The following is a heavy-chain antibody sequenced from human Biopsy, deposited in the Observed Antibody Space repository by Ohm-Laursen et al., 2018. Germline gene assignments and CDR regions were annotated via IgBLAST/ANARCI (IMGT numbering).Heavy chain of an antibody. D-gene: IGHD1-26*01. V-gene: IGHV3-33*01. CDR1: GFTFSVYA. CDR2: IWYDGSSE. J-gene: IGHJ6*02. CDR3: ARDPIVGSKADGVDV. Sequence: SLRLSCSASGFTFSVYAMHWVRQAPGKGLGWVAIIWYDGSSEYYADSVKGRFTISRDNSRNTVYLQMNSLRAEDTAIYYCARDPIVGSKADGVDVWGQGTTVTVSS.